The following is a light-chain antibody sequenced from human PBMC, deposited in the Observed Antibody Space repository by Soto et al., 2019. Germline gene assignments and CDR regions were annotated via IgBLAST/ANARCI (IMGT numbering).Light chain of an antibody. CDR2: ETS. V-gene: IGKV3-11*01. Sequence: EIVLTQSPATLSSFLGDRVTLSCRASQSVNNHLAWYQQKPGQAPRLLIYETSKRATGIPVRFSGSGSGTDFTLTISSLEPEDFAVYYCQQRSYWLTFGEGTKVDIK. CDR1: QSVNNH. J-gene: IGKJ4*01. CDR3: QQRSYWLT.